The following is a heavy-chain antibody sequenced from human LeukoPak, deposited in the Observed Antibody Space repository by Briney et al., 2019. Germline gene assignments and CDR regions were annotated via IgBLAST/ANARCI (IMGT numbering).Heavy chain of an antibody. J-gene: IGHJ4*02. CDR1: GFTFSSYW. D-gene: IGHD6-13*01. CDR3: ARKGSNWEGSFDY. V-gene: IGHV3-53*01. CDR2: IYSGGST. Sequence: GGSLRLSCAASGFTFSSYWMSWVRQAPGKGLEWVSVIYSGGSTYYADSVKGRFTISRDNSKNTLYLQMNSLRAEDTAVYYCARKGSNWEGSFDYWGQGTLVTVSS.